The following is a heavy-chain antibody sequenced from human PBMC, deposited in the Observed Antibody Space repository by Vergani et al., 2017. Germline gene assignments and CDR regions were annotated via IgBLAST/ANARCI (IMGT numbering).Heavy chain of an antibody. Sequence: EVQLVQSGAEVKKPGESLRISCKGSGYSFTSYWISWVRQMPGKGLEWMGRIDPSDSYTNYSPSFQGHVTISADKSISTAYLQWSSLKASDTAMYYCARQDYYGSGSYYNGAWFDPWGQGTLVTVSS. CDR3: ARQDYYGSGSYYNGAWFDP. CDR1: GYSFTSYW. D-gene: IGHD3-10*01. CDR2: IDPSDSYT. V-gene: IGHV5-10-1*03. J-gene: IGHJ5*02.